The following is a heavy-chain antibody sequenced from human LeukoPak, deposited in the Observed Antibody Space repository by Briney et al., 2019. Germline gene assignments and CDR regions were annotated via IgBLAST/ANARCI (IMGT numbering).Heavy chain of an antibody. CDR1: GGSISSGSYY. D-gene: IGHD3-22*01. J-gene: IGHJ6*02. V-gene: IGHV4-61*02. CDR2: IYTSGST. Sequence: SQTLSLTCTVSGGSISSGSYYWSWIRQPAGKGLEWIGRIYTSGSTNYNPSLKSRVTISVDTSKNQFSLKLSSVTAADTAVYYCAREMASGYYDSSGYFLYYGMDVWGQGTTVTVSS. CDR3: AREMASGYYDSSGYFLYYGMDV.